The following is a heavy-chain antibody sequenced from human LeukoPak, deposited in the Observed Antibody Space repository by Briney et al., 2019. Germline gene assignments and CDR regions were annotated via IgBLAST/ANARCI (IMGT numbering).Heavy chain of an antibody. CDR3: ARKGDGYGGMTARYFQH. CDR2: MDGGGSAT. V-gene: IGHV3-7*01. Sequence: PGGSLRLSCAASGFAFNSYWMSWVRQTPGKGLEWVATMDGGGSATYYVDSVKGRFTITRDNAKNSLYLQMNSLRAEDTAVYYCARKGDGYGGMTARYFQHWGQGTLVTVSS. D-gene: IGHD4-23*01. CDR1: GFAFNSYW. J-gene: IGHJ1*01.